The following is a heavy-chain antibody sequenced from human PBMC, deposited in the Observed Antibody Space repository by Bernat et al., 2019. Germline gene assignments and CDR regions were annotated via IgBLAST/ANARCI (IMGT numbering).Heavy chain of an antibody. Sequence: VQLVESGGGVVQPGRSLRLSCAASGFTFSSYGMHWVRQAPGKGLEWVANIKQDGSGKNYVDSVKGRFTISRDNDKNSLYLQMNGLRVEDTAVYYCARGSLRASSGYWGLGTLVTVSS. CDR2: IKQDGSGK. V-gene: IGHV3-7*01. CDR3: ARGSLRASSGY. J-gene: IGHJ4*02. CDR1: GFTFSSYG.